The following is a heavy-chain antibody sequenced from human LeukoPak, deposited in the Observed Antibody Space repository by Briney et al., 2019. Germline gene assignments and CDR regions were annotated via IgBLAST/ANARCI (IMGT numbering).Heavy chain of an antibody. CDR1: GFTFSSYA. CDR2: ISSNGGST. D-gene: IGHD3-10*01. CDR3: ARERWFGELGWFDP. Sequence: GGSLRLSCAASGFTFSSYAMHWVRQAPGKGLEYVSAISSNGGSTYYANSVKGRFTISRDNSKNTLYLQMGSLRAEDTAVYYCARERWFGELGWFDPWGQGTLVTVSS. V-gene: IGHV3-64*01. J-gene: IGHJ5*02.